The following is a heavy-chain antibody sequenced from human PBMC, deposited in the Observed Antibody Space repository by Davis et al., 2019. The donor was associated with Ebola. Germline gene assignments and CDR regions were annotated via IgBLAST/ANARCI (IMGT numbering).Heavy chain of an antibody. CDR3: TIGGITGGFDY. V-gene: IGHV1-46*01. CDR2: INPSGGST. Sequence: ASVKVSCSASGYTFTSYYMHWVRQAPGQGLEWMGIINPSGGSTSYAQKFQGRVTMTEDTSTDTAYMELSRLRFEDTALYYCTIGGITGGFDYWGQGTLVTVSS. CDR1: GYTFTSYY. J-gene: IGHJ4*02. D-gene: IGHD1-14*01.